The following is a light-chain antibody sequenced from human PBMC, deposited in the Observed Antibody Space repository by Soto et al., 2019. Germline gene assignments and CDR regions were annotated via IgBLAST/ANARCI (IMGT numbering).Light chain of an antibody. V-gene: IGLV2-8*01. Sequence: QSALTQPPSASGSPGQSVTISCTGTSSDVGGYNYVSWYQHHPDKAPKLIIYEVYKRPSGVPDRFSGSKSGNTASLTVSGLQAEDEAEYYCSSYAASDSFVVFGGGTKATVL. CDR2: EVY. CDR3: SSYAASDSFVV. CDR1: SSDVGGYNY. J-gene: IGLJ2*01.